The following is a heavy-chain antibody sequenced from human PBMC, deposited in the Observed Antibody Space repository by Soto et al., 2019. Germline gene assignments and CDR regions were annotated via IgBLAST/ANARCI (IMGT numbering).Heavy chain of an antibody. Sequence: GPSRKISCKGCGYIFAGYWITCVRQKQGKGLEWMGLIDPSDSQTYYSPSFRGHVTISATNSITTVFLQWSRLRASDTALYYCATRIYESDRGPNCQVYLDSSDQGAPFAASS. D-gene: IGHD5-12*01. CDR2: IDPSDSQT. J-gene: IGHJ4*02. V-gene: IGHV5-10-1*01. CDR1: GYIFAGYW. CDR3: ATRIYESDRGPNCQVYLDS.